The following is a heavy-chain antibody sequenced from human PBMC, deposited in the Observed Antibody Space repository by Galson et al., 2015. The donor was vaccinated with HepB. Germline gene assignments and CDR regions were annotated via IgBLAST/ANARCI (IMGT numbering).Heavy chain of an antibody. J-gene: IGHJ5*02. CDR3: ARSPVLRFLEWLPPPNWFDP. CDR2: ISAYNGNT. CDR1: GGSFSTHA. D-gene: IGHD3-3*01. V-gene: IGHV1-18*04. Sequence: SVKVSCRASGGSFSTHAISWVRQAPGQGLEWMGWISAYNGNTNYAQKLQGRVTMTTDTSTSTAYMELRSLRSDDTAVYYCARSPVLRFLEWLPPPNWFDPWGQGTLVTVSS.